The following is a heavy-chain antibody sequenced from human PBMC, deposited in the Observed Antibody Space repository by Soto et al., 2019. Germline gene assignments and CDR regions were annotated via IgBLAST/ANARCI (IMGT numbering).Heavy chain of an antibody. CDR1: GDSISNSRFY. CDR3: ARVYCDISDYITSIFDH. V-gene: IGHV4-39*01. J-gene: IGHJ5*02. CDR2: IYHTGHA. D-gene: IGHD3-22*01. Sequence: PSETLSLTCSVSGDSISNSRFYWAWIRQPPGEGLEWIGSIYHTGHAYYNACLKSRVAIFIDTSENQFFLKLTVVIAAVTALYSCARVYCDISDYITSIFDHWGQGTLVSVSS.